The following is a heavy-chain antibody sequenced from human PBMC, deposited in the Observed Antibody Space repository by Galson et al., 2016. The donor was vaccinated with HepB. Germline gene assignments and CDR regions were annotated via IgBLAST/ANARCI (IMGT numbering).Heavy chain of an antibody. J-gene: IGHJ6*04. CDR1: GFTFSIHD. CDR3: ARGKSLLTMPWNYGLDV. Sequence: SLRLSCAASGFTFSIHDMHWVRQVTGKGLEWVSAIETAGETYYPDSVEGRFTISRENAKNSLYLQMNDLGAGDTAVYYCARGKSLLTMPWNYGLDVWGKGTAVTVSS. V-gene: IGHV3-13*01. CDR2: IETAGET. D-gene: IGHD1-1*01.